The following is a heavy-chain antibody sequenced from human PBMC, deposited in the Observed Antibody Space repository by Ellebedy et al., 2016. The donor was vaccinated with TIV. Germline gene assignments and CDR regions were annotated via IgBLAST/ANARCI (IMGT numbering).Heavy chain of an antibody. D-gene: IGHD3-22*01. CDR2: IIPIFATE. Sequence: AASVKVSCKTSEYTFTMYNVHWMRQAPGQGLEWMGGIIPIFATENYAQKFQGRVTITADESTSTAYMELSSLRSEDTAVYYCARDSSGYYYTVSAFDIWGQGTMVTVSS. CDR3: ARDSSGYYYTVSAFDI. V-gene: IGHV1-69*13. J-gene: IGHJ3*02. CDR1: EYTFTMYN.